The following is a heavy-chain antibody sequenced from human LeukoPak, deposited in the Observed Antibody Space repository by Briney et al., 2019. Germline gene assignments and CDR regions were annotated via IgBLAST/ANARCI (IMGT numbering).Heavy chain of an antibody. V-gene: IGHV4-39*07. CDR2: IYYSGTT. CDR1: GFSISSGNYY. Sequence: PSETLSLTCTVSGFSISSGNYYWGWIRQPPGKGLEWIGSIYYSGTTYDNPSPKSRVTVSVDTSKNQFSLKLSSVTAADTAVYYCARGAPATAMAFDYWGQGTLVTVSS. J-gene: IGHJ4*02. CDR3: ARGAPATAMAFDY. D-gene: IGHD5-18*01.